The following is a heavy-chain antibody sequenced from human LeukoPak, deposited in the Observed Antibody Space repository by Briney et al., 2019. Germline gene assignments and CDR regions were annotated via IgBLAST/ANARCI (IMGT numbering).Heavy chain of an antibody. CDR2: ISSSNSDI. J-gene: IGHJ4*02. Sequence: GGSLRLSCAASGSTFSGYSMNWVRQAPGKGLEWVSFISSSNSDIYYADSVKGRFTISRDNAKNSVYLQMNSLRAEDTAVYYWARDYTAGIAARGGDYWGQGTLVTVSS. CDR3: ARDYTAGIAARGGDY. CDR1: GSTFSGYS. V-gene: IGHV3-21*01. D-gene: IGHD6-6*01.